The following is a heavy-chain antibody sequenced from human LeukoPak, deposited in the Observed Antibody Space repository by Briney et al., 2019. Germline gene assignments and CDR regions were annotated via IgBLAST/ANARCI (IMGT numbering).Heavy chain of an antibody. V-gene: IGHV4-61*02. CDR3: ARVPGGALNWFDP. CDR1: GGSIRSGSYY. CDR2: VYTSGST. Sequence: PSETLSLTCTVSGGSIRSGSYYGSWIRQPAGRGLEWIGRVYTSGSTSYNPSLKSRVTISVDTSKNQFSLKLSSVTDADTAVYYCARVPGGALNWFDPWGQGTLVTVSS. J-gene: IGHJ5*02. D-gene: IGHD1-1*01.